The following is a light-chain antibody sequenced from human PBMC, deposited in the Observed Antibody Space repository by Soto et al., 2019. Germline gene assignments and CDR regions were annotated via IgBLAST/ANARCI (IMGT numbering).Light chain of an antibody. CDR1: SSDIGAYKY. V-gene: IGLV2-11*01. CDR2: DVS. J-gene: IGLJ3*02. CDR3: CSNAGSYTWV. Sequence: QSALTQPPSASGSPGQSVTISCTGTSSDIGAYKYVAWYQQHPGKAPKLMIFDVSKRPSGVPDRFSGSKSGNTASLTISGLQAEDEADYYCCSNAGSYTWVFGGGTKLTVL.